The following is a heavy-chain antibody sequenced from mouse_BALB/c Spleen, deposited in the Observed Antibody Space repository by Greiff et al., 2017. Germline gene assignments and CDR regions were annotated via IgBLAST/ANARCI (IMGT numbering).Heavy chain of an antibody. CDR2: IDPENGNT. CDR3: AIYYYGSSGFAY. D-gene: IGHD1-1*01. J-gene: IGHJ3*01. CDR1: GFNIKDYY. V-gene: IGHV14-1*02. Sequence: VQLQQSGAELVRPGALVKLSCKASGFNIKDYYMHWVKQRPEQGLEWIGWIDPENGNTIYDPKFQGKASITADTSSNTAYLQLSSLTSEDTAVYYGAIYYYGSSGFAYWGQGTLVTVSA.